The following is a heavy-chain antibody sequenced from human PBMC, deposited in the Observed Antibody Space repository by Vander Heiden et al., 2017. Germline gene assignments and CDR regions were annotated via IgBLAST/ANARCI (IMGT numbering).Heavy chain of an antibody. D-gene: IGHD2-2*01. J-gene: IGHJ3*02. CDR1: GGSINTYY. CDR2: IYYSGDT. CDR3: AGVRGVGTHYAALDI. V-gene: IGHV4-59*01. Sequence: QVQLQESGPGLVKPSETLSLTCTVSGGSINTYYWSWIRQPPGKGLEWIGCIYYSGDTKYNPSLMSRVTISVDTSKNLVSLNLSSVTAADTAVYYCAGVRGVGTHYAALDIWVEGTKVTV.